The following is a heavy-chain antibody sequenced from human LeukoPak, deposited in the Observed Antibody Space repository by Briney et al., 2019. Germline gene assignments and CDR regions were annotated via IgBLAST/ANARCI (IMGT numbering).Heavy chain of an antibody. J-gene: IGHJ4*02. CDR3: ARDRYDFWSGYYLQWFHIFDY. D-gene: IGHD3-3*01. CDR1: GYTFTSYG. V-gene: IGHV1-18*01. CDR2: ISAYNGNT. Sequence: GASVKVSCKASGYTFTSYGISWVRQAPGQGLEWMGWISAYNGNTNYAQKLQGRVTMTTDTSTSTAYMELRSLRSDDTAVYYCARDRYDFWSGYYLQWFHIFDYWGQGTLVTVSS.